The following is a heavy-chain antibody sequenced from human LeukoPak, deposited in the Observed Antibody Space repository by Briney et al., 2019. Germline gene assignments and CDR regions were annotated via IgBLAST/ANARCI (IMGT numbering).Heavy chain of an antibody. Sequence: PSETLSLTCTVSGGSFSSYYWSWIRQPPGKGLEWIGYIYYSGSTNYNPSLKSRVTISVDTSKNQFYLTLSSVTAADTAVYYCARVYAPYSSNHFDYWGQGTLVTVSS. J-gene: IGHJ4*02. V-gene: IGHV4-59*01. CDR1: GGSFSSYY. CDR3: ARVYAPYSSNHFDY. D-gene: IGHD6-13*01. CDR2: IYYSGST.